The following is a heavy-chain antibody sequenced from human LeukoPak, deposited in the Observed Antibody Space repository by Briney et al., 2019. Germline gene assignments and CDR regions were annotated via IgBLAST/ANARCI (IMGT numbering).Heavy chain of an antibody. CDR1: GFFFDDYG. J-gene: IGHJ6*02. D-gene: IGHD3-3*01. V-gene: IGHV3-9*01. CDR2: ISWQSNTR. Sequence: PGRSLRLSCAASGFFFDDYGMHWVRQVPGKGLEWVSGISWQSNTRKYADSVRGRFTISRDNAKNSLYLQMNSLKLEDTALYYCVKDRDFWSGLDVWGQGIMVTVS. CDR3: VKDRDFWSGLDV.